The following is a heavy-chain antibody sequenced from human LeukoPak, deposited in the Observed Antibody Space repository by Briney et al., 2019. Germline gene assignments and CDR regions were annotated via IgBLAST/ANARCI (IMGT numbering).Heavy chain of an antibody. D-gene: IGHD6-6*01. CDR3: ARVRGDSSSSGYYFDY. CDR2: ISSSGSTI. J-gene: IGHJ4*02. CDR1: GFIFSDYY. V-gene: IGHV3-11*04. Sequence: GGSLRLSCAASGFIFSDYYMSWIRQAPGKGLEWVSYISSSGSTIYYADSVKGRFTISRDNAKNSLYLQMNSLRAEDTAVYYCARVRGDSSSSGYYFDYWGQGTLVTVSS.